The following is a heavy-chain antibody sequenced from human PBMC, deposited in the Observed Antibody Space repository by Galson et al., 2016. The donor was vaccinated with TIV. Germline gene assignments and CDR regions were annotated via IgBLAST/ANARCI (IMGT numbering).Heavy chain of an antibody. CDR2: IIPILGLT. J-gene: IGHJ5*02. D-gene: IGHD2-21*01. V-gene: IGHV1-69*04. Sequence: SVKVSCKASGGTFSNYAVSWVRQAPGQGLEWMGRIIPILGLTNYPQKFQGGVTITAGESTTTAYMELSSLRSEDTAVYYCARALQDWWGSPDWFDPWGQGTLVTVSS. CDR1: GGTFSNYA. CDR3: ARALQDWWGSPDWFDP.